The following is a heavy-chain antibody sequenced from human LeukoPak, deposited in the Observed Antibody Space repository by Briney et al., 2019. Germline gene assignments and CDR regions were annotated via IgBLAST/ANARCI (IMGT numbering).Heavy chain of an antibody. V-gene: IGHV4-34*01. CDR3: ARWSSSGWYDYFDY. J-gene: IGHJ4*02. CDR2: INHSGST. D-gene: IGHD6-19*01. CDR1: GGSFSGYY. Sequence: PSETLSLTCAVYGGSFSGYYWSWIRQPPGKGLEWIGEINHSGSTNYNPSLKSRVTISVDTSKNQFSLKLSSVTAADTAVYYCARWSSSGWYDYFDYWGQGTLVTVSS.